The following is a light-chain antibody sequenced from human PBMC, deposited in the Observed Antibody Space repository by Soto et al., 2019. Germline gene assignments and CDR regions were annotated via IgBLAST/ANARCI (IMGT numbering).Light chain of an antibody. CDR1: QSISSN. Sequence: IVMTQSPATLYVSSGQRATLSCGASQSISSNLAWYQQRPGQAPRLLIYGASTRATGIPARFSVSGSGTVFTLTITSLQPEDFAVYYCQQYNNWPITFGQGTRLEIK. CDR2: GAS. CDR3: QQYNNWPIT. V-gene: IGKV3-15*01. J-gene: IGKJ5*01.